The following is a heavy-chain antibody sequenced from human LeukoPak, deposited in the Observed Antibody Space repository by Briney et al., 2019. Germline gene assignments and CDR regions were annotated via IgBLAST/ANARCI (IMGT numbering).Heavy chain of an antibody. Sequence: GASAKVSCKASGYTFTGYYMHWVRQAPGQGLEWMGWINPNSGGTNYAQKFQGRVTMTRDTSISTAYMELSRLRSDDTAVYYCARGDYYDSSGYYTDAFDIWGQGTMVTVSS. CDR2: INPNSGGT. CDR1: GYTFTGYY. V-gene: IGHV1-2*02. D-gene: IGHD3-22*01. J-gene: IGHJ3*02. CDR3: ARGDYYDSSGYYTDAFDI.